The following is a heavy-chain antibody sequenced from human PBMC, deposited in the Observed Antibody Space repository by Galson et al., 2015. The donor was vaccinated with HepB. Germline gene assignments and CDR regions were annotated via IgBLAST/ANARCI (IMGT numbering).Heavy chain of an antibody. CDR2: VYNSGST. CDR1: GDSISSFH. Sequence: SETLSLTCTVSGDSISSFHWSWIRQPPGRGLEWIAYVYNSGSTDYNPSLRSRITISVDTSKNQISLKLTSMTAADTAVYYCARDRREGYDFGSGYYGMGYFDYWGQGTLVTVSS. V-gene: IGHV4-59*01. CDR3: ARDRREGYDFGSGYYGMGYFDY. J-gene: IGHJ4*02. D-gene: IGHD3-3*01.